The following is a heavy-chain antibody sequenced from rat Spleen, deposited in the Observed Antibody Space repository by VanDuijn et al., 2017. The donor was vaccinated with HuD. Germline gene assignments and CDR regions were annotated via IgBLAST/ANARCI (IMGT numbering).Heavy chain of an antibody. J-gene: IGHJ2*01. D-gene: IGHD2-1*01. CDR1: GFTFSNYG. CDR2: INSGGTNT. CDR3: ATDTYDYFDY. V-gene: IGHV5S13*01. Sequence: EVQLVESGGGLVQPGRSLKLSCAASGFTFSNYGMAWVRQAPTKGLEWVASINSGGTNTYYRDSVKGRFTISRDNAKSTLYLQMDSLRSEDTATYYCATDTYDYFDYWGQGVMVTVSS.